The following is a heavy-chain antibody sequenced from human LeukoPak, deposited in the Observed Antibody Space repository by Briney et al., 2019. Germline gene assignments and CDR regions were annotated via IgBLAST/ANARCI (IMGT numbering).Heavy chain of an antibody. V-gene: IGHV3-48*01. J-gene: IGHJ6*03. CDR3: AKGGGYEAQYYYYYLDV. D-gene: IGHD5-12*01. CDR1: GFTFSSYS. Sequence: GGSLRLSCAASGFTFSSYSMNWVRQAPGKGREWVSYISSSSSTIYHADSVKGRFTISRDNAKNSLYLQMNSLRAEDTAVYYCAKGGGYEAQYYYYYLDVWGKGTTVTISS. CDR2: ISSSSSTI.